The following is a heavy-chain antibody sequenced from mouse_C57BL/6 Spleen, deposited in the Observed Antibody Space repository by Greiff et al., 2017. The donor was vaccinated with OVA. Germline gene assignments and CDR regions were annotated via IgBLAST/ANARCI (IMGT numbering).Heavy chain of an antibody. Sequence: EVQLQQSGPELVKPGASVKMSCKASGYTFTDYNMHWVKQSHGKSLEWIGYINPNNGGTSYNQKFKGKATLTVNKSSSTAYMELRSLTSEDSAVYYCAREGYYSNSWFAYWGQGTLVTVSA. J-gene: IGHJ3*01. CDR2: INPNNGGT. CDR1: GYTFTDYN. CDR3: AREGYYSNSWFAY. V-gene: IGHV1-22*01. D-gene: IGHD2-5*01.